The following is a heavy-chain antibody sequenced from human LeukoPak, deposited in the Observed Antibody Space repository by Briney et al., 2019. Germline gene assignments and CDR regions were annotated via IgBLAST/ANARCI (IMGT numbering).Heavy chain of an antibody. Sequence: GGSLRLSCAASGFTFSSYAMSWVRQAPGKGLEWVSAISGSGGSTYYADSVKGRFTISRDNAKNSLYLQMNSLRAEDTAVYYCARIRGGWYEDAFDIWGQGTMVTVSS. CDR2: ISGSGGST. D-gene: IGHD6-19*01. V-gene: IGHV3-23*01. CDR3: ARIRGGWYEDAFDI. CDR1: GFTFSSYA. J-gene: IGHJ3*02.